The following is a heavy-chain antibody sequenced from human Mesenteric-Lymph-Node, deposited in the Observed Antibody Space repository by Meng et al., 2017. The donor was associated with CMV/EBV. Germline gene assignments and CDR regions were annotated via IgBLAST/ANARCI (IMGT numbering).Heavy chain of an antibody. CDR1: CGSMSVSNW. V-gene: IGHV4-4*02. Sequence: SCGSMSVSNWSGWVRQPPGKVLGWIEEVYHSGSTNYNPSLKSRVTISVVKSKNQFSLKLSSVTAADTAVYYCARDITDSGSYHFDYWGQGTLVTVSS. CDR3: ARDITDSGSYHFDY. D-gene: IGHD1-26*01. J-gene: IGHJ4*02. CDR2: VYHSGST.